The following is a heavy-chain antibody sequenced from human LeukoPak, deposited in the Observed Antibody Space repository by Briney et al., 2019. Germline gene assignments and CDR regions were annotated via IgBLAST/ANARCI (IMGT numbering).Heavy chain of an antibody. CDR1: GFTFSSYA. CDR3: AKRLGFDY. J-gene: IGHJ4*02. CDR2: ISYDGSNK. V-gene: IGHV3-30*18. D-gene: IGHD6-19*01. Sequence: PGGSLRLSCAASGFTFSSYAMSWVRQAPGKGLEWVAVISYDGSNKYYADSVKGRFTISRDNSKNTLYLQMNSLRAEDTAVYYCAKRLGFDYWGQGTLVTVSS.